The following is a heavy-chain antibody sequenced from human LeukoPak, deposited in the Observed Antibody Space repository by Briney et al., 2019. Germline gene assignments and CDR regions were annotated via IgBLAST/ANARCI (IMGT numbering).Heavy chain of an antibody. Sequence: PGGSLRLSCAASGFTFNNYWMSWVRQAPGKGLEWVANIKQDGSEKYYVESVKGRFIISRDNAKNSLYLQMNSLRAEDTALYYCARHNPLWGYWGQGTLVSVSS. D-gene: IGHD1-14*01. J-gene: IGHJ4*02. V-gene: IGHV3-7*04. CDR3: ARHNPLWGY. CDR2: IKQDGSEK. CDR1: GFTFNNYW.